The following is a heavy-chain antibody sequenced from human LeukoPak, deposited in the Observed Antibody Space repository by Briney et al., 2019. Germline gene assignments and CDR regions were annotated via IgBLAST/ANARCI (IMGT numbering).Heavy chain of an antibody. D-gene: IGHD3-22*01. CDR1: GFTFSSYA. J-gene: IGHJ3*02. Sequence: SGGSLRLSCAASGFTFSSYATSWVRQAPGKGLEWVSAISGSGGSTYYADSVKGRFTISRDNSKNTLYLQMNSLRAEDTAVYYCAKDRWVGYYDSSGRAFDIWGQGTMVTVSS. CDR2: ISGSGGST. V-gene: IGHV3-23*01. CDR3: AKDRWVGYYDSSGRAFDI.